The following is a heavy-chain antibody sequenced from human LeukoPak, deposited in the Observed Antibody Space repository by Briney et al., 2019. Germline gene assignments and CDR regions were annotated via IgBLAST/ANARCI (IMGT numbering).Heavy chain of an antibody. CDR2: INPNSGGT. J-gene: IGHJ4*02. Sequence: ASVKVSCKASGYTFTGYYMHWVRQAPGQGLEWMGWINPNSGGTNYAQKFQGRVTMTRDTSISTAYMELSSLRSEDTAVYYCAREIYYDILTGYGYWGQGTLVTVSS. CDR3: AREIYYDILTGYGY. CDR1: GYTFTGYY. D-gene: IGHD3-9*01. V-gene: IGHV1-2*02.